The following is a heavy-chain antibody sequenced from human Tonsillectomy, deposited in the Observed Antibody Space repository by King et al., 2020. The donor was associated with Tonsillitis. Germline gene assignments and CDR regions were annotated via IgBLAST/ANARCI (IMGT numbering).Heavy chain of an antibody. D-gene: IGHD3-22*01. CDR3: GRVGGDSSGYYYGRTLYYFDY. J-gene: IGHJ4*02. V-gene: IGHV4-38-2*02. CDR1: GYSISSGYY. Sequence: VQLQESGPGLVKPSETLSLTCTVSGYSISSGYYWGWIRQPPGKGLEWIGSIYHSGSTYYNPSLKSRVTISVDTSKNQFSLKLSSVTAADTAVYYCGRVGGDSSGYYYGRTLYYFDYWGQGTLVTVSS. CDR2: IYHSGST.